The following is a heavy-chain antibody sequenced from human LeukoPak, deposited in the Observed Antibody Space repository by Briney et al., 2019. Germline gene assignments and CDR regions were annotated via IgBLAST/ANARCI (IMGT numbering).Heavy chain of an antibody. CDR2: ISGSGGST. J-gene: IGHJ4*02. V-gene: IGHV3-23*01. D-gene: IGHD6-19*01. CDR3: AKDCVAVAGDYDY. CDR1: GFTFSSYA. Sequence: GGSLRLSCAASGFTFSSYAMSWVRQAPGKGLEWVSAISGSGGSTYYADSVKGRFTISRDNSKDTLYLQMNCLRAEDTAVCYCAKDCVAVAGDYDYWGQGTLVTVSS.